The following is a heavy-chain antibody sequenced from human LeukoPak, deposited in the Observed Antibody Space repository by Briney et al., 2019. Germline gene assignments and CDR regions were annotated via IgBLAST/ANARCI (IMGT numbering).Heavy chain of an antibody. D-gene: IGHD6-13*01. CDR3: GKGVTVAGFLYGMDV. CDR1: GFTFDDYA. J-gene: IGHJ6*02. CDR2: ISWNNGSI. V-gene: IGHV3-9*01. Sequence: GGSLRLSCAASGFTFDDYAMYWVRQAPGKGLEWVSGISWNNGSIGYADSVKGRFTISRDNAKKSLYLQMNSLRAEDTAVYYCGKGVTVAGFLYGMDVWGQGTTVTVSS.